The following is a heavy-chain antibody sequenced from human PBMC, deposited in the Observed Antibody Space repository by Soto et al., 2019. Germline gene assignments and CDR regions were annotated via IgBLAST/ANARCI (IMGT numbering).Heavy chain of an antibody. CDR1: GFTFTNSA. CDR3: AADDMMVVD. CDR2: IVVGSGNT. D-gene: IGHD3-10*01. J-gene: IGHJ4*02. V-gene: IGHV1-58*01. Sequence: SVKGSCKASGFTFTNSAVQWVRQARGQRLEWIGWIVVGSGNTNYAQNFQERVTITRDVSTSTVYMDLNSLRSDDTAVYYCAADDMMVVDWSEGTLVTVSS.